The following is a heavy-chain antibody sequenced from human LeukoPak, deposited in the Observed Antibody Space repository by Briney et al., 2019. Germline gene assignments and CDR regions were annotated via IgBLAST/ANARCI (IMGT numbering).Heavy chain of an antibody. J-gene: IGHJ6*02. D-gene: IGHD3-10*01. Sequence: GGSLRLSCAASGFTFSSYSMNWVRQAPGKGLEWVSSISSSSSYIYYADSVKGRFTISRDNAKNSLYLQMNSLRAEDTAVYYCARDRLVRGAIYPLEYYYYGTDVWGQGTTVTVSS. V-gene: IGHV3-21*01. CDR1: GFTFSSYS. CDR3: ARDRLVRGAIYPLEYYYYGTDV. CDR2: ISSSSSYI.